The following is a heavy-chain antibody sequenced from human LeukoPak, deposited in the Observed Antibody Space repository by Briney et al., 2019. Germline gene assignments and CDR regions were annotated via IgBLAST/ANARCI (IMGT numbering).Heavy chain of an antibody. CDR1: GGSFSGYY. J-gene: IGHJ5*02. D-gene: IGHD2-15*01. Sequence: SETLSLTCAVYGGSFSGYYWSWIRQPPGKGLEWIGEINHAGSTNYNTSLKRRVTISVDTSKNQFSLKLSSVTAADTAVYYCARFFRADCSGGSCYEDWFDPWGQGTLVTVSS. CDR3: ARFFRADCSGGSCYEDWFDP. CDR2: INHAGST. V-gene: IGHV4-34*01.